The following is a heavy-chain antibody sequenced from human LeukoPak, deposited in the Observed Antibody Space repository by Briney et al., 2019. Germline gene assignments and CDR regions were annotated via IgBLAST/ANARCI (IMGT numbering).Heavy chain of an antibody. Sequence: SETLSLTCTVSGDSISSSSYYWGWIRQPPGRGLEWIGSIYYSGSTYYNPSLKSRVTISVDTSKNQFSLKLSSVTAADTAVYYCARHRFGELLHFDLWGRGTLVTVSS. CDR1: GDSISSSSYY. J-gene: IGHJ2*01. CDR3: ARHRFGELLHFDL. D-gene: IGHD3-10*01. V-gene: IGHV4-39*01. CDR2: IYYSGST.